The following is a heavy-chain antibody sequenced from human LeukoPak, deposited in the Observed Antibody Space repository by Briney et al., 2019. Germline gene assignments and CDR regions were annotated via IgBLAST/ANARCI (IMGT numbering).Heavy chain of an antibody. J-gene: IGHJ4*02. D-gene: IGHD6-13*01. CDR1: GYTFTGYY. V-gene: IGHV1-2*02. Sequence: PVASVKVSCKASGYTFTGYYMHWVRQAPGQGLEWMGWINPNSGGTNYAQKFQGRVTMTRDTSISTAYMELSRLRSDDTAVYYCARDMGRIAAAGPRSYFDYWGQGTLVTVSS. CDR2: INPNSGGT. CDR3: ARDMGRIAAAGPRSYFDY.